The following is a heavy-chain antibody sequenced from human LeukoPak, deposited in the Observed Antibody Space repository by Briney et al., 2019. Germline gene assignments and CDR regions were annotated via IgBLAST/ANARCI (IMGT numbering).Heavy chain of an antibody. Sequence: PGGSLRLSCAASGFTFSSYWMSWVRQAPGKGLEWVANIKQDGSEKYYVDSVKGRFTISRDNAKNSLYLQMNSLRAEDTAVYYCARVGQRFLESYEGRYYFDYWGQGTLVTVSS. V-gene: IGHV3-7*01. CDR3: ARVGQRFLESYEGRYYFDY. J-gene: IGHJ4*02. CDR2: IKQDGSEK. D-gene: IGHD3-3*01. CDR1: GFTFSSYW.